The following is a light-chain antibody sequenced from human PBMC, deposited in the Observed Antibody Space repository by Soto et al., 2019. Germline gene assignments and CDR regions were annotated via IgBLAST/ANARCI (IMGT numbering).Light chain of an antibody. CDR2: GAS. CDR1: QSLNRD. CDR3: QQYNNWPGT. V-gene: IGKV3-15*01. Sequence: EIVMTPSPATLSVSPGASATLSGRASQSLNRDLAWYQQKPGQSPRLLIFGASIRATGIPARFSGSGSGTEFTLTIGSLQSEDCALYYCQQYNNWPGTFGQGTKVDIK. J-gene: IGKJ1*01.